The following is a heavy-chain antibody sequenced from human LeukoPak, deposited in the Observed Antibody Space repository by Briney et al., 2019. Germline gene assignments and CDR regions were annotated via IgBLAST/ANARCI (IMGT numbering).Heavy chain of an antibody. J-gene: IGHJ5*02. Sequence: ASVKVSCKASGYTFTSYYMHWVRQAPGQGLEWMGIINPSGGSTSYAQKFQGRVTMTRDMSTSTAYMELSSLRSEDTAVYYCARDSRYCSSTSCTSPYNWFDPWGQGTLVTVSS. CDR2: INPSGGST. D-gene: IGHD2-2*01. CDR1: GYTFTSYY. CDR3: ARDSRYCSSTSCTSPYNWFDP. V-gene: IGHV1-46*01.